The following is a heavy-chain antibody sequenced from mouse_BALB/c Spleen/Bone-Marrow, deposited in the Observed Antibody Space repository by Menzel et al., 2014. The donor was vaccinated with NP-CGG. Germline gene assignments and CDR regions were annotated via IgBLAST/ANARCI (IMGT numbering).Heavy chain of an antibody. J-gene: IGHJ1*01. V-gene: IGHV14-3*02. D-gene: IGHD2-4*01. CDR1: GFNIKDTY. Sequence: VQLKHSGAELVKPGASVKLSCTASGFNIKDTYMHWVKQRPEQGLEWIGRIDPANGNTKYDPKFQGKATITADTSSNTAYLQLSSLTSEDTAVYYCATMITDWYFDVWGAGTTVTFSS. CDR3: ATMITDWYFDV. CDR2: IDPANGNT.